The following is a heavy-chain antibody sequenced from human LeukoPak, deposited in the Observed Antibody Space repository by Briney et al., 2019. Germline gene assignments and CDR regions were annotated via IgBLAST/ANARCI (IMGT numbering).Heavy chain of an antibody. V-gene: IGHV1-2*02. CDR2: INPNSGGP. CDR1: GYAFTGYY. CDR3: ARDVSAGGTNWFDP. D-gene: IGHD3-16*01. Sequence: GASVKVSCKASGYAFTGYYIHWVRQAAGQGLEWMGWINPNSGGPNYAQKFQGRVTMTRDTSISTAYMEMSRLRSDDTAVYYCARDVSAGGTNWFDPWGQGTLVTVSS. J-gene: IGHJ5*02.